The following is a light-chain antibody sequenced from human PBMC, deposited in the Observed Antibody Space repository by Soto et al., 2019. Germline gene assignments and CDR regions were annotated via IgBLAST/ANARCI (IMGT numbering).Light chain of an antibody. Sequence: QMTQSPSSLSASVGERIIITCRASRDVGSDVSWYQQKPGQAPKLLIYAASNLYTGVPSRFSGSRSGTEFTLTISSLQPEDFASYYCLQDHGDSWTFGQGTKVDIK. J-gene: IGKJ1*01. V-gene: IGKV1-6*01. CDR2: AAS. CDR1: RDVGSD. CDR3: LQDHGDSWT.